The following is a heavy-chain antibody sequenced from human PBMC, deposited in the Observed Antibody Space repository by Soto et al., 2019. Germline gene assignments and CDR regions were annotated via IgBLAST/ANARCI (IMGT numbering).Heavy chain of an antibody. CDR3: ARDGSASWSCFDY. V-gene: IGHV3-7*01. Sequence: PGGSLRLSCSASGFNFNTHWMSWVRQAPGKGLEWVANIREDGSEKYYVDSVEGRFTISRDNAKNSLYLQMNSLRVDDTAVYHCARDGSASWSCFDYWGLGALVTVSS. D-gene: IGHD1-26*01. CDR1: GFNFNTHW. J-gene: IGHJ4*02. CDR2: IREDGSEK.